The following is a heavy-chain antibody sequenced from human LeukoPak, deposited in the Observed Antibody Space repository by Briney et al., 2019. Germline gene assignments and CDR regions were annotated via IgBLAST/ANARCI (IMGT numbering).Heavy chain of an antibody. D-gene: IGHD2/OR15-2a*01. CDR1: GFTFNSYG. Sequence: GGSLRLSCAASGFTFNSYGMHWVRQAPGKGLEWLAFIRYDGSNTYYADSVKGRFTFSRDDSKNTLYLQMNSLRGDDTAVYYCAKDGTSYYYIYYWGQGTLVTVSS. V-gene: IGHV3-30*02. CDR3: AKDGTSYYYIYY. CDR2: IRYDGSNT. J-gene: IGHJ4*02.